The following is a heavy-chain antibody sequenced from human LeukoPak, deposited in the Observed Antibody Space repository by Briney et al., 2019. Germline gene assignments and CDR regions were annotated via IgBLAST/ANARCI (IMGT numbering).Heavy chain of an antibody. CDR2: VSGSTAGGHT. CDR3: AKVKMKNLAYFDS. J-gene: IGHJ4*02. V-gene: IGHV3-23*01. Sequence: GGSLRLSCVASGFTFSNYAMTWVRQAPGKGLEWVSSVSGSTAGGHTHYADSVRGRFTVSRDESKNTLTLLMSSLRAEDTAIYYCAKVKMKNLAYFDSWGQGTLVTVSS. CDR1: GFTFSNYA. D-gene: IGHD1-7*01.